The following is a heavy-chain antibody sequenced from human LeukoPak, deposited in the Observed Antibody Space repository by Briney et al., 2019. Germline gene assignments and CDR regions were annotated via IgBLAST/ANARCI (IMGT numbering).Heavy chain of an antibody. CDR1: GGSFSGYY. J-gene: IGHJ4*02. Sequence: SETLSLTCAVYGGSFSGYYWSWIRQPPGKGLEWIGEINHSGSTNYNPSLKSRVTISVDTSKNQFSLKLNSVTAADTAVYYCARRSGWSHPFDYWGQGTLVTVSS. CDR2: INHSGST. CDR3: ARRSGWSHPFDY. D-gene: IGHD6-19*01. V-gene: IGHV4-34*01.